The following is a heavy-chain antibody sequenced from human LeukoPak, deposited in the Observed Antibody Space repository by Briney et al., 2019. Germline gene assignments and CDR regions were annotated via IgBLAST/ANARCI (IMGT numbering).Heavy chain of an antibody. CDR2: INHSGST. V-gene: IGHV4-34*01. J-gene: IGHJ4*02. CDR1: GGSFSGYY. Sequence: SETLSLTCAVYGGSFSGYYWSWIRQPPGKGLEWIGEINHSGSTNYNPSLKSRVTISVDTSKNQFSLKLGSVTAADTAVYYCAREGETYYYDSSGYYPLTYWGQGTLVTVSS. CDR3: AREGETYYYDSSGYYPLTY. D-gene: IGHD3-22*01.